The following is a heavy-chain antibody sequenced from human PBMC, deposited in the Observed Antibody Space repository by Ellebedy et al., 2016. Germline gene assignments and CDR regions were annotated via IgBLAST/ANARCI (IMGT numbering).Heavy chain of an antibody. J-gene: IGHJ6*02. D-gene: IGHD2-8*01. CDR2: INPSGTYT. CDR1: GFSFSSYY. CDR3: AREGCSSDVCNRGYYYGMDV. V-gene: IGHV1-46*01. Sequence: ASVKVSCKASGFSFSSYYMHWVRQAPGQGLEWMGVINPSGTYTRYGQTFQGRVTVTRDTSTSTVYMEVSGLRSDDTAVYYCAREGCSSDVCNRGYYYGMDVWGQGTTVTVSS.